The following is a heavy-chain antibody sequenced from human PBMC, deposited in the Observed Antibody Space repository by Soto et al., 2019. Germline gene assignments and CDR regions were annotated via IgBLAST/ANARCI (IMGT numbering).Heavy chain of an antibody. CDR3: ARAHTTVGLRTFDI. D-gene: IGHD4-17*01. Sequence: QVQLVESGGGVVQPGRSLRLSCAVSGFTFTSYGMHWVRQAPGKGLEWVAVIWSDGSNEYYADSVKGRFTISRDNSKNTLYLQMNSLRAEDTAVYYCARAHTTVGLRTFDIWGQGTIVTVSS. CDR2: IWSDGSNE. J-gene: IGHJ3*02. CDR1: GFTFTSYG. V-gene: IGHV3-33*01.